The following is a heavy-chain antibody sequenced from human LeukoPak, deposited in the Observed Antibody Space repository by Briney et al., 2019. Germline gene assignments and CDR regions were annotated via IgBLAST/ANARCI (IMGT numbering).Heavy chain of an antibody. J-gene: IGHJ4*02. V-gene: IGHV4-59*08. Sequence: SETLSLTCTVSGDSIRSYHWTWIRQPPGGGLEWIGYVYYSGSTNYNPSLKSRVSISLDTSNNQFSLRLSSLTAADTAIYYCATYTRHCSGGTCYSIDYWGQGTLVTVFS. D-gene: IGHD2-15*01. CDR3: ATYTRHCSGGTCYSIDY. CDR1: GDSIRSYH. CDR2: VYYSGST.